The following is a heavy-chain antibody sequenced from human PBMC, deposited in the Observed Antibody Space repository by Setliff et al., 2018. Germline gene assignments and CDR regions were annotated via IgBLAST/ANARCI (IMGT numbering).Heavy chain of an antibody. V-gene: IGHV1-46*01. J-gene: IGHJ5*02. CDR1: GYTFTSYA. CDR3: ARDARDFWSGYSSHEGFDP. CDR2: IIPISGTA. D-gene: IGHD3-3*01. Sequence: ASVKVSCKASGYTFTSYAMHWVRQAPGQGLEWMGRIIPISGTANYAQKFQGRVTMTRDTSTSTVYMELSSLRSEDTAVYYCARDARDFWSGYSSHEGFDPWGQGTLVTSPQ.